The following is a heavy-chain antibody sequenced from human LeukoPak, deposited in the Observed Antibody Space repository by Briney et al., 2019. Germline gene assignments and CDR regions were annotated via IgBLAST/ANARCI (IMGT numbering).Heavy chain of an antibody. CDR1: GFPFSSYW. J-gene: IGHJ4*02. D-gene: IGHD1-14*01. CDR3: ARSNQADDY. Sequence: PGGSLRLSCAASGFPFSSYWIHWVRQVPAKGLVWVARINPGGSSITYADSVKGRFTISRDNAKNTLYLQMDSLRAEDTGVYYCARSNQADDYWGQGTLVTVSS. V-gene: IGHV3-74*01. CDR2: INPGGSSI.